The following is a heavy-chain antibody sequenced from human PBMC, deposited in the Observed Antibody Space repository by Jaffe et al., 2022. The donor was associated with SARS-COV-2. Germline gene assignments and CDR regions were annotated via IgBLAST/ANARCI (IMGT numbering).Heavy chain of an antibody. Sequence: QVQLQESGPGLVKPSQTLSLTCTVSGGSISSGSYYWSWIRQPAGKGLEWIGRIYTSGSTNYNPSLKSRVTISVDTSKNQFSLKLSSVTAADTAVYYCGRQVVARTKDYYYYYGMDVWGQGTTVTVSS. CDR1: GGSISSGSYY. CDR2: IYTSGST. V-gene: IGHV4-61*02. J-gene: IGHJ6*02. CDR3: GRQVVARTKDYYYYYGMDV. D-gene: IGHD2-15*01.